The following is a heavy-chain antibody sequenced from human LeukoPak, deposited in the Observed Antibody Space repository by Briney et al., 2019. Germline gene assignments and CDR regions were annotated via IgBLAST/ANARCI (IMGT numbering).Heavy chain of an antibody. Sequence: ASVKVSCKASGYTFTGYYMHWVRQAPGQGLEWMGWINPNSGGTNYAQKFQGRVTMTRDTSTSTVYMELSSLRSEDTAVYYCARDPNNYDILTGFDYWGQGTLVTVSS. CDR1: GYTFTGYY. CDR2: INPNSGGT. D-gene: IGHD3-9*01. CDR3: ARDPNNYDILTGFDY. V-gene: IGHV1-2*02. J-gene: IGHJ4*02.